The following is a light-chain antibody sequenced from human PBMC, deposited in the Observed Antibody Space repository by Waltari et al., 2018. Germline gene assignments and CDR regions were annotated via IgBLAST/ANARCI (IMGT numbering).Light chain of an antibody. CDR1: QGISKY. CDR2: GKS. V-gene: IGKV1-39*01. Sequence: DIQMTQSPSSLSASLGDRVTITCRASQGISKYFNWYQPRPGKAPKILIYGKSSLQSGVPSRFSGSGSGTDVSLTINTLQPEDLATNCCQQSYGPPYTLGQGTRLEIK. CDR3: QQSYGPPYT. J-gene: IGKJ2*01.